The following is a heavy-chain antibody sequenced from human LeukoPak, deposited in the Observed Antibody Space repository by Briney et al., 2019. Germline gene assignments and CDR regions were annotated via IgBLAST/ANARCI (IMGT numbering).Heavy chain of an antibody. D-gene: IGHD5-24*01. CDR2: VYTSGST. V-gene: IGHV4-4*07. CDR3: ARDFRETQRRSMRRYYYYYMDV. Sequence: SETLSLTCTVSGGSISSYYWSWIRQPAGKGLEWIGRVYTSGSTNYNPSLRSRVTISVDTSKNQLSLKLSSVTAADTAVYYCARDFRETQRRSMRRYYYYYMDVWGKGTTVTVSS. CDR1: GGSISSYY. J-gene: IGHJ6*03.